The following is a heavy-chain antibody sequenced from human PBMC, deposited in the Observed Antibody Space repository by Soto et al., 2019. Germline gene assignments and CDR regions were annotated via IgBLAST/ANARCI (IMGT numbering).Heavy chain of an antibody. Sequence: EVQLVESGGGLVQPGGSLRLSCAAAGLIVSDHYMDWVRQAPGKGLEWVGRTGNKANSYTTEYVASVKGRFTISRDDSKNSLYLQMSSLRDEDSAVYYCANLAGAKEGFDYWGQGVLVIVSS. CDR3: ANLAGAKEGFDY. CDR1: GLIVSDHY. V-gene: IGHV3-72*01. D-gene: IGHD1-26*01. J-gene: IGHJ4*02. CDR2: TGNKANSYTT.